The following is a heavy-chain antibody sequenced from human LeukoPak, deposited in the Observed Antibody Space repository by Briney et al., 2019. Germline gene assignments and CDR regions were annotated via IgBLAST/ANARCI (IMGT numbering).Heavy chain of an antibody. Sequence: ASVKVSCKASGYTFTSYYMHWVRQAPGQGLEWMGIINPSGGSTSYAQKFQGRVTMTRDMSTSTVYMELSSLRSEDTAVYYCAKEVHYYGSSDYFSLGYWGQGTLITVSS. D-gene: IGHD3-22*01. J-gene: IGHJ4*02. CDR2: INPSGGST. V-gene: IGHV1-46*01. CDR1: GYTFTSYY. CDR3: AKEVHYYGSSDYFSLGY.